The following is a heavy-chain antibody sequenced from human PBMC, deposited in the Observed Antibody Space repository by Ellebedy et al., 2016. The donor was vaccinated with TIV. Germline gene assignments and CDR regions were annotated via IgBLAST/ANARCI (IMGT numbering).Heavy chain of an antibody. Sequence: ASVKVSXXASGYSFTTYYIHWLRQAPGQGLEWMGWINPKSGDTFYGQKFRGRVTMTRDPSINTAYMELNSLTYDDTAVYFCARDIAPSGSWWFDHWGRGALVTVSS. V-gene: IGHV1-2*02. J-gene: IGHJ5*02. CDR3: ARDIAPSGSWWFDH. CDR2: INPKSGDT. D-gene: IGHD2-15*01. CDR1: GYSFTTYY.